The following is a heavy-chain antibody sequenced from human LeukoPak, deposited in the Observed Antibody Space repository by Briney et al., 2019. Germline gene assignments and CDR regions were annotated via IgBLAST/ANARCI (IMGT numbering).Heavy chain of an antibody. J-gene: IGHJ4*02. V-gene: IGHV3-23*01. CDR2: INAGGGTT. CDR3: AKGSARQAVEY. Sequence: GSLRLSCAASGFSFSSYDMTWVRQAPGKGLEWVSVINAGGGTTYSADSVKGRFTISRDNSKNTLYLQMNSLRAEDTAVYYCAKGSARQAVEYWGQGTLVTVSS. CDR1: GFSFSSYD.